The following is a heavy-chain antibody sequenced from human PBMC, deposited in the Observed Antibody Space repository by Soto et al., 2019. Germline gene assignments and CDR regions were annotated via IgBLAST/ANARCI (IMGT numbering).Heavy chain of an antibody. CDR2: TVIGGGT. V-gene: IGHV3-53*02. CDR1: GFTVTDNY. Sequence: EVQLVETGGGLIQPGGYLRLSCAASGFTVTDNYIIWVRQPPGKGLEWVSTTVIGGGTNYADTVKSRFTVSRDNSKNTLYLQMNNLRVEDTAVYYCARKPPSAIQGWAFGMDVWGQGTTVFVSS. D-gene: IGHD2-2*01. J-gene: IGHJ6*02. CDR3: ARKPPSAIQGWAFGMDV.